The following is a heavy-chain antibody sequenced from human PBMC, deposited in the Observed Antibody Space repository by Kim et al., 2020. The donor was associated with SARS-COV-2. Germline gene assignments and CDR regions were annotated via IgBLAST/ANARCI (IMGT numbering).Heavy chain of an antibody. CDR3: ATYRRDGYNYFDY. CDR1: GFTFSSYS. Sequence: GGSLRLSCAASGFTFSSYSMNWVRQAPGKGLEWVSYISSSSSTIYYADSVKGRFTISRDNAKNSLYLQMNSLRAEDTAVYYCATYRRDGYNYFDYWGQGTLVTVSS. J-gene: IGHJ4*02. V-gene: IGHV3-48*04. D-gene: IGHD5-12*01. CDR2: ISSSSSTI.